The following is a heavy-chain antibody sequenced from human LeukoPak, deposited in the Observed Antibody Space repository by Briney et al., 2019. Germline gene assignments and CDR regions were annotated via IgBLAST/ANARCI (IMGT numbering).Heavy chain of an antibody. CDR2: ISSSSSYI. CDR3: ARDQYNYYYDSSGGGAFDI. D-gene: IGHD3-22*01. V-gene: IGHV3-21*01. Sequence: PGGSLRLSCAASGFTFSSYTVNWVRQAPGKGLEWVSSISSSSSYIYCADSVKGRFTISRDNSKNTLYLQMNSLRAEDTAVYYCARDQYNYYYDSSGGGAFDIWGQGTMVTVSS. CDR1: GFTFSSYT. J-gene: IGHJ3*02.